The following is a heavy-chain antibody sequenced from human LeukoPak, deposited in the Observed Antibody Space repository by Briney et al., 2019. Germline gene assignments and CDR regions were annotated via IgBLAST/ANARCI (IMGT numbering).Heavy chain of an antibody. CDR2: IWYDGSNK. Sequence: PGGSLRLSCAASGFTFSSYGMHWVRQAPGKGLEWVAVIWYDGSNKYYADSVKGRFTISRDNSKNTLYLQMNSLRAEDTAVYYCARDAGIVVVPAAMLAPGNYFDYWGQGTLVTVSS. CDR3: ARDAGIVVVPAAMLAPGNYFDY. D-gene: IGHD2-2*01. V-gene: IGHV3-33*01. J-gene: IGHJ4*02. CDR1: GFTFSSYG.